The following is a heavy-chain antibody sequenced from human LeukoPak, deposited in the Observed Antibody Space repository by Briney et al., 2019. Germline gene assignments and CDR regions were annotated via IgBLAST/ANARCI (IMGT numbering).Heavy chain of an antibody. CDR1: GGSISSYY. D-gene: IGHD3-22*01. Sequence: SETLSRTCTVSGGSISSYYWSWIRQPPGKGLEWIGYIYYSGSTNYNPSLKSRVTISVDTSKNQFSLKLSSVTAADTAVYYCARDRTYYYDSSGYGFDYWGQGTLVTVSS. CDR2: IYYSGST. J-gene: IGHJ4*02. CDR3: ARDRTYYYDSSGYGFDY. V-gene: IGHV4-59*01.